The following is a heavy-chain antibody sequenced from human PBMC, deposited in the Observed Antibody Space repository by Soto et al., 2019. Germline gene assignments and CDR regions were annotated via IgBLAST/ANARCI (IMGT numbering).Heavy chain of an antibody. D-gene: IGHD3-3*01. CDR2: ISTSGNV. V-gene: IGHV4-4*07. Sequence: QVQLQESGPGLVKPSETLSLTCTVSGGSLTKYYWSWIRQPAGKGLEWIGRISTSGNVVSKASLRSRPTMAGDTSKNQFSLRLTSLTAADTAVYYCARDNNDFWSLYPLAFDYWGQGALVTVSS. CDR1: GGSLTKYY. CDR3: ARDNNDFWSLYPLAFDY. J-gene: IGHJ4*02.